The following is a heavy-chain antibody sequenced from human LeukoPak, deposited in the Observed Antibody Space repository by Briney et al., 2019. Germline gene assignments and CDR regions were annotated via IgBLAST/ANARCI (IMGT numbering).Heavy chain of an antibody. D-gene: IGHD5-18*01. J-gene: IGHJ6*02. V-gene: IGHV4-34*01. Sequence: SETLSLTCAVYGGSFSGYYWSWIRQPPGKGLEWIGEINHSGSTNYNPSLKSRVTISVDTSKNQFSLKLSSVTAADTAVYYCAKSRGYSYAYYGMDVWGQGTTVTVSS. CDR2: INHSGST. CDR1: GGSFSGYY. CDR3: AKSRGYSYAYYGMDV.